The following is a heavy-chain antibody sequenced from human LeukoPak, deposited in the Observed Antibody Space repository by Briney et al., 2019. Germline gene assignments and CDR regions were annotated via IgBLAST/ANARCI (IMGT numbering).Heavy chain of an antibody. CDR1: GYSFTSYA. V-gene: IGHV1-3*01. Sequence: ASVKVSCKASGYSFTSYAMHWVRQAPGQRLEWMGWINAGNRNTKYSQKIQGRVTITRDASASTAYMELSSLRSEDTAVYYCARALWNSGYPFDYWGQGTLVTASS. J-gene: IGHJ4*02. D-gene: IGHD5-12*01. CDR3: ARALWNSGYPFDY. CDR2: INAGNRNT.